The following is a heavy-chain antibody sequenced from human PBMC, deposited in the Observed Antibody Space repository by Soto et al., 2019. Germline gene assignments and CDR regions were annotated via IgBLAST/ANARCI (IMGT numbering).Heavy chain of an antibody. CDR1: GYTVTSYD. CDR3: ASMVFRGYSKLFDP. D-gene: IGHD5-18*01. Sequence: QVQLVQSGAEVKKPGASVKVSCKASGYTVTSYDINWVRQATGQGLEWMGWMNPNSGNTGYAQKFQGRVTKTRNTSINTAYMELSSLRSEDTAVYYCASMVFRGYSKLFDPWGQGTLVTVSS. CDR2: MNPNSGNT. V-gene: IGHV1-8*01. J-gene: IGHJ5*02.